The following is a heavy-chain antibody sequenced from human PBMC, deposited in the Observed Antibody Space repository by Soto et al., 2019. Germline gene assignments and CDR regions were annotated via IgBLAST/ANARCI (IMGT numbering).Heavy chain of an antibody. CDR1: GFSLSNASMG. Sequence: QVPLKESGPVLVKPTETLTLTCTVSGFSLSNASMGVRWIRQPPGKALEWLAHIFSNDEKSYSTSLKSRRTIAKNTSKSHVVLTMTNTDPVDTATYYCARIYYESSGYYIPKWGKVTLVTFSS. D-gene: IGHD3-22*01. CDR3: ARIYYESSGYYIPK. J-gene: IGHJ4*02. CDR2: IFSNDEK. V-gene: IGHV2-26*01.